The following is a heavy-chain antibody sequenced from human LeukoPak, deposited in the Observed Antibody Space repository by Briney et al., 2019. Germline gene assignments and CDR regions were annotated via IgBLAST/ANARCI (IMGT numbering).Heavy chain of an antibody. CDR3: ARDLTTVTTSWAFDI. Sequence: SETLSLTCGVSGGSISSSNWWSWVRQPPGKGLEWIGEIYHSGSSNHSPSLKSRVTISVDKSENQFSLKLSSVTAADTAVYYCARDLTTVTTSWAFDIWGQGTMVTVSS. CDR2: IYHSGSS. V-gene: IGHV4-4*02. CDR1: GGSISSSNW. J-gene: IGHJ3*02. D-gene: IGHD4-17*01.